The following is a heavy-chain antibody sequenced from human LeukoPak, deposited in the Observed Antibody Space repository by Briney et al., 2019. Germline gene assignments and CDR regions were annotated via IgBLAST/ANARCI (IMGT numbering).Heavy chain of an antibody. Sequence: HPGGSLRLSCAASGFTFSSYAMSWVRQAPGKGLEWVSAISGSGGSTYYADSVKGRFTISRDNAKNSLYLQMNSLRAEDTAVYYCARDSPYYYDSSGQPNYFDYWGQGTLVTVSS. CDR3: ARDSPYYYDSSGQPNYFDY. V-gene: IGHV3-23*01. J-gene: IGHJ4*02. CDR2: ISGSGGST. D-gene: IGHD3-22*01. CDR1: GFTFSSYA.